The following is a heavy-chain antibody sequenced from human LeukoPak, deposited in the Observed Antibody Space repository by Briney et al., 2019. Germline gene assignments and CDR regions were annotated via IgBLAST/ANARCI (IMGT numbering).Heavy chain of an antibody. Sequence: GGSLRLSCAASGFTFGSYEMNWVRQAPGKGLEWVSYISSSGSTIYYADSVKGRFTISRDNAKNSLYLQMNSLRAEDTAVYYCARESPGATRDYWGQGTLVTVSS. J-gene: IGHJ4*02. CDR1: GFTFGSYE. CDR2: ISSSGSTI. CDR3: ARESPGATRDY. D-gene: IGHD1-26*01. V-gene: IGHV3-48*03.